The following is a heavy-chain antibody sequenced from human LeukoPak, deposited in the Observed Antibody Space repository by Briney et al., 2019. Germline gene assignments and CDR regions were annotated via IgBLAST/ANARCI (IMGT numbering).Heavy chain of an antibody. CDR1: GFTVSSNH. V-gene: IGHV3-53*01. CDR2: VYNGGST. CDR3: AKDQSGYTVYYFDY. Sequence: GGSLRLSCAASGFTVSSNHMSWVRQAPGKGLEWVSVVYNGGSTNYADSVQGRFTISSDNSTNTLYLQMNSLRAEDTAVYYCAKDQSGYTVYYFDYWGQGTLVTVSS. J-gene: IGHJ4*02. D-gene: IGHD5/OR15-5a*01.